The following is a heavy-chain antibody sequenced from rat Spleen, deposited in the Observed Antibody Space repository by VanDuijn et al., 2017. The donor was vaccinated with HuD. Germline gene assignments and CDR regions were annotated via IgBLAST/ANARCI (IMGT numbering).Heavy chain of an antibody. CDR3: TTEPGYNSYFAY. CDR1: GFTYSNYV. J-gene: IGHJ2*01. V-gene: IGHV5-27*01. D-gene: IGHD1-4*01. Sequence: EVQLVESGGGLVQPGRSLKLSCAASGFTYSNYVMAWVSQAPTKGLEWVASISTGGGDTYYRDSVKGRFTISRDNAKGTLYLQMDSLRSEDTATYYCTTEPGYNSYFAYWGQGVMVTVSS. CDR2: ISTGGGDT.